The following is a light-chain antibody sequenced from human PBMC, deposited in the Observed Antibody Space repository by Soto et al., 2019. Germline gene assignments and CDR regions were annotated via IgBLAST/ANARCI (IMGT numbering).Light chain of an antibody. Sequence: IRLTQKHSTLSASLGDRFTITCRASQSISSWLAWYQQKPGKAPKLLIYDASSLESGVPSRFSGSGSGTEFTLTISSLQPDDFATYYCQQYRTFGQGTKV. CDR1: QSISSW. J-gene: IGKJ1*01. V-gene: IGKV1-5*01. CDR2: DAS. CDR3: QQYRT.